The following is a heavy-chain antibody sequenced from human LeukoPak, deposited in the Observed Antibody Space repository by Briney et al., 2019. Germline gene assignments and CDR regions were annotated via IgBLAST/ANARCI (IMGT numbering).Heavy chain of an antibody. V-gene: IGHV1-24*01. Sequence: ASVKLSCTVSGYTLTELSMHWVRQAPGKGLEWMGGFDPEDGETIYAQKFQGRVTMTEDTSTDTAYMELSSLRSEDTAVYYCARAGYDFWSGYSYNYWGQGTLVTVSS. CDR2: FDPEDGET. CDR3: ARAGYDFWSGYSYNY. J-gene: IGHJ4*02. D-gene: IGHD3-3*01. CDR1: GYTLTELS.